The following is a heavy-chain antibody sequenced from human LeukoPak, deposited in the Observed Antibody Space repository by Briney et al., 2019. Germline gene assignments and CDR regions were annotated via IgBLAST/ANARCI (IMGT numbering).Heavy chain of an antibody. J-gene: IGHJ6*03. Sequence: GASVKVSCKASGGTFSSYAISWVRQAPGQGLEWMGGIIPNFGTANYAQKFQGRVTITTDESTSTAYMELSSLRSEDTAVYYCARVRVAAAGTYYYYYMDVWGKGTTVTVSS. V-gene: IGHV1-69*05. CDR1: GGTFSSYA. CDR3: ARVRVAAAGTYYYYYMDV. D-gene: IGHD6-13*01. CDR2: IIPNFGTA.